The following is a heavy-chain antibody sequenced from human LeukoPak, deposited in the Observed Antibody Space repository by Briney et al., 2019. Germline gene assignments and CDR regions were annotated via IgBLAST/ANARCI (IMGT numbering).Heavy chain of an antibody. D-gene: IGHD3-3*01. CDR1: GFTFSNYG. CDR2: IRYDGSNK. V-gene: IGHV3-30*02. J-gene: IGHJ6*03. CDR3: VGYYDFWSVNYYYMDV. Sequence: PGGSLRLSCAASGFTFSNYGMHWVRQAPGKGLEWVAFIRYDGSNKYYADSVKGRFTISRDNSKNTLYLQMNSLRAEDTAVYYCVGYYDFWSVNYYYMDVWGKGTTVTVSS.